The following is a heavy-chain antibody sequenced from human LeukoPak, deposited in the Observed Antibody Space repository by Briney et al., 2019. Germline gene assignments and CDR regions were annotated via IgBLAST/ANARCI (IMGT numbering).Heavy chain of an antibody. V-gene: IGHV3-23*01. CDR3: AKEFVAAVGHYFDY. CDR1: GFTLSSYA. Sequence: PGGSLRLSCAASGFTLSSYAMTWVRQAPGRGLEWVSSISGSGANTYYADSVKGRFTISRDNSKNTLSLQLNSLRVEDTAVYYCAKEFVAAVGHYFDYWGQGTLVTVSS. D-gene: IGHD6-13*01. CDR2: ISGSGANT. J-gene: IGHJ4*02.